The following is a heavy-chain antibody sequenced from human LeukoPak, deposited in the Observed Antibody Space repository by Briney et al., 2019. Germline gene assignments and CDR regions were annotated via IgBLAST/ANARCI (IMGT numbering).Heavy chain of an antibody. J-gene: IGHJ4*02. CDR2: IYSAGST. D-gene: IGHD4-17*01. Sequence: GGSLRLSCAASGFTVSSNYMSWVRQAPGKGLEWVSVIYSAGSTYYADSVKDRFTISRDNSKNTLYLQKNSLRAEDTAVYFCARGVTTLNYFDCWGQGTLVTVSS. V-gene: IGHV3-66*01. CDR3: ARGVTTLNYFDC. CDR1: GFTVSSNY.